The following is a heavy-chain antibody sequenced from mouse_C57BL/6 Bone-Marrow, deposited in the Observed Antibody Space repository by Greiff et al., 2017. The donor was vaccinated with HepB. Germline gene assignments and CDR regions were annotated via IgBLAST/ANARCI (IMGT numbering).Heavy chain of an antibody. V-gene: IGHV5-6*01. Sequence: EVMLVESGGDLVKPGGSLKLSCAASGFTFSSYGMSWVRQTPDKRLEWVATISSGGSYTYYPDSVKGRFTISRDNAKNTLYLQMSSLKSEDTAMYDCARLYYYGSSYGGVWFAYWGQGTLVTVSA. CDR2: ISSGGSYT. CDR1: GFTFSSYG. D-gene: IGHD1-1*01. CDR3: ARLYYYGSSYGGVWFAY. J-gene: IGHJ3*01.